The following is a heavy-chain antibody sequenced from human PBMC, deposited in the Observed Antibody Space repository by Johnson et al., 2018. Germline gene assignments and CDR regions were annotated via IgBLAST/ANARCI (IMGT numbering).Heavy chain of an antibody. CDR1: GFTFSSYG. CDR3: ARVKDSSSWIYYYYYYGMDV. D-gene: IGHD6-13*01. J-gene: IGHJ6*02. CDR2: IWYDGSNK. V-gene: IGHV3-33*01. Sequence: VQLVESGGGVVQPGRSLRLSCAASGFTFSSYGMHWVRQAPGKGLAWVAVIWYDGSNKYYADSVKGRFTISRNNSKNTLYLQMNSLRAEDTAVYYCARVKDSSSWIYYYYYYGMDVWGQGTTVTVSS.